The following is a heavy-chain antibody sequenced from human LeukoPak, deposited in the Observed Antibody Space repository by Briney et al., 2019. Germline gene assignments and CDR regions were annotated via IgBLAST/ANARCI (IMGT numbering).Heavy chain of an antibody. CDR3: AAQRGASLHDFWSTRLFDP. CDR1: GFTFPNSA. J-gene: IGHJ5*02. D-gene: IGHD3-3*01. CDR2: IFLGAGNT. Sequence: SVKVSCKASGFTFPNSAMQWVRQARVQRLKWIGWIFLGAGNTVSSHKFHDRVTIPRDVSTEKAYMELDSLGSEDTAVYYCAAQRGASLHDFWSTRLFDPWGQGTLVTVPS. V-gene: IGHV1-58*02.